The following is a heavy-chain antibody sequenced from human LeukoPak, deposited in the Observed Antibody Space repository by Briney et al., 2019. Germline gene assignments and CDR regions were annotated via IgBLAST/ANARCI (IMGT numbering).Heavy chain of an antibody. J-gene: IGHJ5*02. CDR3: ARGGPCYDFWSGKHNWFDP. CDR1: GGSFSGYY. V-gene: IGHV4-34*01. Sequence: SETLSLTCAVYGGSFSGYYWSWIRQPPGKGLEWIGEINHSGSTNYNPSLKSRVTISVDTSKNQFSLKLSSVTAADTAVYYCARGGPCYDFWSGKHNWFDPWGQGTLVTVSS. CDR2: INHSGST. D-gene: IGHD3-3*01.